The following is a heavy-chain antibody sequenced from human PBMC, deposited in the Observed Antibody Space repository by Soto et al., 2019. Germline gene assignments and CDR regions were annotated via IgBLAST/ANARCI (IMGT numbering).Heavy chain of an antibody. CDR3: AHTRYSISSFDY. J-gene: IGHJ4*02. V-gene: IGHV2-5*02. D-gene: IGHD6-6*01. CDR2: VYWDDDK. Sequence: QITLKESGPPLVKPTQTLTLTCTFSGFSLTTDDVGVGWIRQFPGKALDWLAVVYWDDDKRYSPSLKSRLTTPTNPSKNQFFLTMSKMDPVNTATYYCAHTRYSISSFDYWGKGTLATVPS. CDR1: GFSLTTDDVG.